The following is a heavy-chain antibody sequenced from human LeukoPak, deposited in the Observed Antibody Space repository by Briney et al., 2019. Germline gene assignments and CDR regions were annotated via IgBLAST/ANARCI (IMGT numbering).Heavy chain of an antibody. CDR1: GFTFDDYG. V-gene: IGHV3-20*04. J-gene: IGHJ4*02. CDR3: ARDFASRYPFDY. CDR2: INWNGGST. Sequence: GGSLRLSCAAPGFTFDDYGMSWVRQAPGKGLEWVSGINWNGGSTGYADSAKGRFTISRDNAKNSLYLQMNSLRAEDTALYYCARDFASRYPFDYWGQGTLVTVSS. D-gene: IGHD3-16*01.